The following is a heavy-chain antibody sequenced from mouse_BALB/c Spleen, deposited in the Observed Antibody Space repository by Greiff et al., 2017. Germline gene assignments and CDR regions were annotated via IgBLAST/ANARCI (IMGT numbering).Heavy chain of an antibody. V-gene: IGHV3-8*02. D-gene: IGHD2-4*01. CDR2: ISYSGST. J-gene: IGHJ4*01. Sequence: DVMLVESGPSLVKPSQTLSLTCSVTGDSITSGYWNWIRKFPGNKLEYMGYISYSGSTYYNPSLKSRISITRDTSKNQYYLQLNSVTTEDTATYYCARNYYDYDRDAMDYWGQGTSVTVSS. CDR1: GDSITSGY. CDR3: ARNYYDYDRDAMDY.